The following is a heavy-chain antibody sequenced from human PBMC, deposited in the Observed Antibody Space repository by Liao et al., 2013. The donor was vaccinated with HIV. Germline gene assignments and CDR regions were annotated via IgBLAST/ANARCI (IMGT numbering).Heavy chain of an antibody. CDR3: ARTWANNFGSFDY. CDR2: VYISGST. CDR1: GVSISSYY. J-gene: IGHJ4*03. V-gene: IGHV4-4*07. Sequence: QVQLQESGPRLVKPSETLSLTCSVSGVSISSYYWTWIRQPAGKGLEWIGRVYISGSTNYNPSLKSRVTISEDTSTNQFSLKXSSVTAADTAVYYCARTWANNFGSFDYWGRREPRSPSP. D-gene: IGHD1-20*01.